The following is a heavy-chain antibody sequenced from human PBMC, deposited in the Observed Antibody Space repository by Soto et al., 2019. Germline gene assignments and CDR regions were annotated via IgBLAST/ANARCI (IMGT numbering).Heavy chain of an antibody. CDR3: ARHVVVVAATPPYYYYYMDV. V-gene: IGHV4-39*01. CDR2: IYYSGST. J-gene: IGHJ6*03. Sequence: SETLSLTCTVSGGSISSSSYYWGWIRQPPGKGLEWIGSIYYSGSTYYNPSLKSRVTISVDTSKNQFSLKLSSVTAADTAVYYCARHVVVVAATPPYYYYYMDVWGKGTTVTVSS. D-gene: IGHD2-15*01. CDR1: GGSISSSSYY.